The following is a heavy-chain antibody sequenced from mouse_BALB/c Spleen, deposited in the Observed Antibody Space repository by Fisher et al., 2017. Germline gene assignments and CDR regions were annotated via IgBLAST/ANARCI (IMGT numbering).Heavy chain of an antibody. CDR3: ARRSSYYGNPAPMDY. Sequence: RFTISRDNPKNTLFLQMTSLRSEDTAMYYCARRSSYYGNPAPMDYWGQGTSVTVSS. D-gene: IGHD2-10*01. V-gene: IGHV5-17*02. J-gene: IGHJ4*01.